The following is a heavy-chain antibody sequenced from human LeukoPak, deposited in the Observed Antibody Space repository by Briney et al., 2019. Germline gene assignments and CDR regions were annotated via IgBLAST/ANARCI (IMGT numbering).Heavy chain of an antibody. J-gene: IGHJ4*02. Sequence: SETLSLTCTVSGGSISSYYWSWIRQPPGKGLEWIGYIYYSGNTNYNPSLTSRVTISIDTSKNQFSLKLSSVTAADTAVYYCARVGAGLFDYWGQGTLVTVSS. CDR2: IYYSGNT. D-gene: IGHD1-26*01. CDR1: GGSISSYY. V-gene: IGHV4-59*08. CDR3: ARVGAGLFDY.